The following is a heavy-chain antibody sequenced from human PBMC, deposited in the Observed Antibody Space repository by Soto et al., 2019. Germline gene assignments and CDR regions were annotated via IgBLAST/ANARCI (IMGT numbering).Heavy chain of an antibody. J-gene: IGHJ4*02. CDR1: GFTFSHYW. V-gene: IGHV3-74*01. CDR2: MNNNGSST. Sequence: EVQLVESGGGFVRPGGTLTLSCAASGFTFSHYWMHWVRQAPGRGLVWVSRMNNNGSSTNYAASVKGRFTISRDNAKNTLYLQMSSLRAEDTAIYYCVRSTSGGFDSWGQGAVVTVSS. D-gene: IGHD3-16*01. CDR3: VRSTSGGFDS.